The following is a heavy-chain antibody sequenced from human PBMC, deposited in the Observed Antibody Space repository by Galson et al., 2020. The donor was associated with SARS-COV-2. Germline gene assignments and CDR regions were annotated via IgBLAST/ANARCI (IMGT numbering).Heavy chain of an antibody. CDR3: AVGWELLDY. V-gene: IGHV4-38-2*01. Sequence: SETLSLTCAVSGYSISSGYHWGWIRQPPGKGLECIGSIYHSGNTYYNPSLESRVTISVDTSKNQFSLKLSSVTAADTAVYYCAVGWELLDYWGQGTLVTVSS. D-gene: IGHD1-26*01. CDR2: IYHSGNT. CDR1: GYSISSGYH. J-gene: IGHJ4*02.